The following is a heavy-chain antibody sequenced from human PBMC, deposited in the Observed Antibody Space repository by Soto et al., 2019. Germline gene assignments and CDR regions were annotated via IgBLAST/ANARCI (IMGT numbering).Heavy chain of an antibody. Sequence: EVQLVESGGGLVQPGGSLRLSCAASGFTFSDYWMHWVRQAPGKGLVWVSRIKRDGRSTSYADSVKGRFTISRDNAKNTLYLQMNSLRAEDTAVCYCGRSWGAGLVCWGQGTLVTVSS. V-gene: IGHV3-74*01. J-gene: IGHJ4*02. CDR2: IKRDGRST. CDR3: GRSWGAGLVC. CDR1: GFTFSDYW. D-gene: IGHD3-16*01.